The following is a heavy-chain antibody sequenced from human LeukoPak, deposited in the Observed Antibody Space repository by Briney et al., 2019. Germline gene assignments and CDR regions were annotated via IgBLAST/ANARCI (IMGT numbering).Heavy chain of an antibody. D-gene: IGHD5-24*01. Sequence: GGSLRLSCAVSGLTFTDAWVSWVRQAPGKGLEWVARVTASGTENYAAPVKARFTASRDDSKTTVYLQMKSLTTDDTAVYYCTTAPTRTWLPYFGYWGQGTVVTVSS. CDR1: GLTFTDAW. V-gene: IGHV3-15*01. J-gene: IGHJ4*02. CDR3: TTAPTRTWLPYFGY. CDR2: VTASGTE.